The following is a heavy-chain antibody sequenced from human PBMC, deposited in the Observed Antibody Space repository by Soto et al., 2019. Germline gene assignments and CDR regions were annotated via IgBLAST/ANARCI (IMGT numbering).Heavy chain of an antibody. V-gene: IGHV3-23*01. CDR1: GFIYSIYA. D-gene: IGHD2-2*01. CDR2: ISGSGGET. CDR3: ARSGPDRYCSTTSCRVFDY. Sequence: EVQLLQSGGGLVQPGGSLRLSCTASGFIYSIYAMAWVRQAPGKGLEWVSAISGSGGETYYADSVKGRFTISRDNSKNTVYLQMTNLRAEDTAVYYCARSGPDRYCSTTSCRVFDYWGQGTLVTVSS. J-gene: IGHJ4*02.